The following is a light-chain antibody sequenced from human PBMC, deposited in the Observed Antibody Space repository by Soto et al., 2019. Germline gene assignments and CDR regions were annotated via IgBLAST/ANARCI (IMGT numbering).Light chain of an antibody. J-gene: IGKJ2*01. CDR3: QQYDRLPYT. CDR1: QDINSY. Sequence: DIQMTQSPSSLSASVGDRITITCQASQDINSYLNWYQHKPGKAPKLLIFRASRLQPGVPSRFSGGRSGADFTFTVIGLQPEDFGTYYCQQYDRLPYTFGQGTKLEIK. V-gene: IGKV1-33*01. CDR2: RAS.